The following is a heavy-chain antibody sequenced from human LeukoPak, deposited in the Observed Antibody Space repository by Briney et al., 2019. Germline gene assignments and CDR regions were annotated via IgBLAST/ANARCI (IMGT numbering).Heavy chain of an antibody. D-gene: IGHD2-15*01. Sequence: GSLRLSCAASGFIFSSYGMHWVRQAPGKGLEWVAFILYDGINKYYADSVKGRFTISRDTSKNTLYLQMNSLRAEDTAVYYCAKDTPGVGQDHWGQGTLVTVSS. CDR2: ILYDGINK. V-gene: IGHV3-30*02. CDR3: AKDTPGVGQDH. J-gene: IGHJ4*02. CDR1: GFIFSSYG.